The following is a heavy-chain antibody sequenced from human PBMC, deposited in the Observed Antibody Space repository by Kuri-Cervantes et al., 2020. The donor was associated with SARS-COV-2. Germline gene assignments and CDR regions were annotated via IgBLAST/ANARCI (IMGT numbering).Heavy chain of an antibody. CDR3: ARVAGEGPIYYYYMDV. CDR2: ISGSGSYI. V-gene: IGHV3-21*01. J-gene: IGHJ6*03. D-gene: IGHD3-10*01. Sequence: GESLKISCAASGFSLSGYTMNWVRQAPGKALEWVSSISGSGSYIYYADSMKGRFTISKESGENSLYLHMNSLRGDDTAVYYCARVAGEGPIYYYYMDVWGKGTTVTVSS. CDR1: GFSLSGYT.